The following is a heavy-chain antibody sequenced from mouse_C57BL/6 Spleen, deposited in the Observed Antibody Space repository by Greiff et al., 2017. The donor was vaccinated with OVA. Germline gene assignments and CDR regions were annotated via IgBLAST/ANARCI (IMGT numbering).Heavy chain of an antibody. Sequence: QVQLQQSGTELVKPGASVKLSCKASGYTFTRYWMHWVKQRPGQGLEWIGNINPSNGGTKYNEKFKSKATLTVDKSSSTAYMQLSSLTSEYSAVYYCARHRNRPVVDDAMDYWGQGTSVTVAS. D-gene: IGHD1-1*01. J-gene: IGHJ4*01. CDR1: GYTFTRYW. V-gene: IGHV1-53*01. CDR3: ARHRNRPVVDDAMDY. CDR2: INPSNGGT.